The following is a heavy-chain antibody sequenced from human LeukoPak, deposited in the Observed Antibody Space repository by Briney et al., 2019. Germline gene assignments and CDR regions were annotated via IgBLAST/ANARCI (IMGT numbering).Heavy chain of an antibody. CDR1: GFTFSSYA. CDR2: ISYDGSNK. CDR3: ARDGSSGWTWYFDY. Sequence: GGSLRLSCAASGFTFSSYAMRWVRQAPGKGLEWVAVISYDGSNKYYADSVKGRFTISRDNSKNTLYLQMSSLRAEDTAVYYCARDGSSGWTWYFDYWGQGTLVTVSS. J-gene: IGHJ4*02. D-gene: IGHD6-19*01. V-gene: IGHV3-30-3*01.